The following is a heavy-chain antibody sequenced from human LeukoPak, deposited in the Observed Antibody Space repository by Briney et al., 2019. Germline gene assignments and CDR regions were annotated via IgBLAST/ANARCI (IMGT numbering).Heavy chain of an antibody. CDR1: GVSITGNDQF. V-gene: IGHV4-30-4*01. CDR2: IDYSGTT. D-gene: IGHD2-2*01. J-gene: IGHJ5*01. Sequence: PSETLSLTCTVSGVSITGNDQFWSWIRQPPGKGLEWIGYIDYSGTTYYNPSLKGRVNMSRDTSKNQFSLNLNSVTAADTAIYYCGGGLGYCSSTRCPPDSWGQGTLVTVSS. CDR3: GGGLGYCSSTRCPPDS.